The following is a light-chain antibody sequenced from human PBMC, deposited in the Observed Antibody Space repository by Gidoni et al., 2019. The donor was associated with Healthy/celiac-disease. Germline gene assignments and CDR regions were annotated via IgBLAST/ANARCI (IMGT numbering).Light chain of an antibody. CDR1: QSVLYSSNNKNY. V-gene: IGKV4-1*01. J-gene: IGKJ2*01. Sequence: IVMTQSPDSLAVSLVARATINCKSSQSVLYSSNNKNYLAWYQQKPGQPPKLLIYWASTRESGVPDRFSGSGSGTDFTLTISSLQAEDVAVYYCQQYYSTPYTFGQGTKLEIK. CDR3: QQYYSTPYT. CDR2: WAS.